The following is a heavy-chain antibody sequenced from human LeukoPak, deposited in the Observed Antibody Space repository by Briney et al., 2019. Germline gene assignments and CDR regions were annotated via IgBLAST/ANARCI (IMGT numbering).Heavy chain of an antibody. J-gene: IGHJ4*02. CDR1: GFTFSSYG. Sequence: GGSLRLSCAASGFTFSSYGMNWVRQAPGKGLEWVAFIRYDGRNKYYADSVKGRFTISRDNSKNTLYLQMNSLRAEDTAVYYCAKADRRWATYYYDTSGYYYDYWGQGTLVTVSS. CDR3: AKADRRWATYYYDTSGYYYDY. V-gene: IGHV3-30*02. CDR2: IRYDGRNK. D-gene: IGHD3-22*01.